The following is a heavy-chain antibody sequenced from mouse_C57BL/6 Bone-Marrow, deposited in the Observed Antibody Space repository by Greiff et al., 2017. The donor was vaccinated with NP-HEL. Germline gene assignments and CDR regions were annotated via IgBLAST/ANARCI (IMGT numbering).Heavy chain of an antibody. CDR2: ISNGGGST. CDR1: GFTFSDYY. J-gene: IGHJ3*01. D-gene: IGHD3-3*01. Sequence: DVHLVESGGGLVQPGGSLKLSCAASGFTFSDYYMYWVRQTPEKRLEWVAYISNGGGSTYYPDTVKGRFTISRDNAKNTLYLQMSRLKSEDTAMYYCARRDYWGQGTLVTVSA. CDR3: ARRDY. V-gene: IGHV5-12*01.